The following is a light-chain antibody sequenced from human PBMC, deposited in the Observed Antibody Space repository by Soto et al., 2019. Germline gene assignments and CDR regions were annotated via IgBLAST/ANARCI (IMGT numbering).Light chain of an antibody. V-gene: IGKV3-15*01. Sequence: EIILTQSPATLYVSPGERATLSCRASQSLTSNLAWYQQRPGQAPRLLINDTSTRATDIPARFSGSGSGTEFTLTIASLQSEDFAVYYCQQYNHWPRMLSFGGGTRV. CDR3: QQYNHWPRMLS. CDR1: QSLTSN. CDR2: DTS. J-gene: IGKJ4*01.